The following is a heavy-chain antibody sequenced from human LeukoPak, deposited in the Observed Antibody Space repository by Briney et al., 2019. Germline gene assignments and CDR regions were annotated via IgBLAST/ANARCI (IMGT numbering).Heavy chain of an antibody. Sequence: PSETLSLTCTVSGGSISSYYWSWIRQPPGKGLEWIGYIYYGGSTNYNPSLKSRVTISVDTSKNQYSLKLSSVTDADTAVYYGARDRGATTHAFDIWGQGTMVTVSS. D-gene: IGHD4-17*01. CDR3: ARDRGATTHAFDI. J-gene: IGHJ3*02. V-gene: IGHV4-59*01. CDR1: GGSISSYY. CDR2: IYYGGST.